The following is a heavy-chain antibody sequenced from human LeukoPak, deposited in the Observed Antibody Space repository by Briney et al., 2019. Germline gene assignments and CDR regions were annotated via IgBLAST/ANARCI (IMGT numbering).Heavy chain of an antibody. CDR1: SRSINSRHY. CDR3: ARHQTGTSNYHYYYMDV. CDR2: IHYSGST. Sequence: PSDTQTLTCTVSSRSINSRHYWGWIRQPPGKGLEWIGSIHYSGSTDYNPSLRSRVTISVDTSKNQFSLRMSSVTAADTAVYYCARHQTGTSNYHYYYMDVWGKGTTVSVSS. J-gene: IGHJ6*03. D-gene: IGHD1-7*01. V-gene: IGHV4-39*01.